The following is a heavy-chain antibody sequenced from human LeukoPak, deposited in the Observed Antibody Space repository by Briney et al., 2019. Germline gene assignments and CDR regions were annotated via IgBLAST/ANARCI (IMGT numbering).Heavy chain of an antibody. D-gene: IGHD2-2*01. CDR1: GLTFSSYG. V-gene: IGHV3-30*02. CDR3: AKDPNPNIVVVPPDA. J-gene: IGHJ5*02. CDR2: IRYDGSNK. Sequence: GGSLRLSCAASGLTFSSYGMHWVRQSPGKGLEWVSFIRYDGSNKYYADSVKGRFTISRDNSKNTLYLQMNSLRAEDTAVYYCAKDPNPNIVVVPPDAWGQGTLVTVSS.